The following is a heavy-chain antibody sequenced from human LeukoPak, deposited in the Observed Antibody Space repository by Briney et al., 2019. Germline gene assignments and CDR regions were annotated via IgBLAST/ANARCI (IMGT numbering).Heavy chain of an antibody. CDR1: GFTFSSYS. V-gene: IGHV3-21*01. Sequence: GGSLRLSCAASGFTFSSYSMNWVRQAPGKGLEWVSSISSSSSYIYYADSVEGRFTISRDNAKNSLYLQMNSLRAEDTAVYYCARFGAPHTYYYDSSGYRHDAFDIWGQGTMVTVSS. CDR3: ARFGAPHTYYYDSSGYRHDAFDI. D-gene: IGHD3-22*01. CDR2: ISSSSSYI. J-gene: IGHJ3*02.